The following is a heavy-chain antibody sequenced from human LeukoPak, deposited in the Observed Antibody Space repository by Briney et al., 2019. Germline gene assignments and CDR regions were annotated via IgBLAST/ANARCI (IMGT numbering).Heavy chain of an antibody. CDR1: GYPFTNYG. J-gene: IGHJ4*02. V-gene: IGHV1-18*01. CDR3: SRGGGRDSGRETDY. D-gene: IGHD1-26*01. CDR2: VSAYNGNT. Sequence: ASVKVSCKASGYPFTNYGVIWVRQAPGQGLELLGWVSAYNGNTYYAQKVRDRITMTTDTSTTTAYMELRSLRPDDTAVYYCSRGGGRDSGRETDYRGQGTLVTVSS.